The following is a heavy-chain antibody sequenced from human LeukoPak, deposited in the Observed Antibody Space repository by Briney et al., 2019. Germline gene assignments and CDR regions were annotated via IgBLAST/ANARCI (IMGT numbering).Heavy chain of an antibody. CDR1: GGSFSGYY. D-gene: IGHD6-19*01. J-gene: IGHJ5*02. V-gene: IGHV4-34*01. CDR2: INHSGST. Sequence: PSETLSLTCAVYGGSFSGYYWSWIRQPPGKGLEWIGEINHSGSTNYNPSLKSRVTMSVDTSKNQFSLKLSSVTAADTAVYYCARGRGIAVALWWFDPWGQGTLVTVSS. CDR3: ARGRGIAVALWWFDP.